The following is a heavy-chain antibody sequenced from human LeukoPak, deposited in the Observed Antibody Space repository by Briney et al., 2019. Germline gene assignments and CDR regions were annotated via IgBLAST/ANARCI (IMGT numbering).Heavy chain of an antibody. V-gene: IGHV1-46*01. D-gene: IGHD3-9*01. CDR1: GYTFTTYY. J-gene: IGHJ6*03. CDR2: IDPTSGKT. Sequence: ASVKVSCKASGYTFTTYYIHWVRQAPGQGLEWMGVIDPTSGKTNYAQKFQGRVTITADKSTSTAYMELSSLRSEDTAVYYCAVLRYFDWLTQYYMDVWGKGTTVTVSS. CDR3: AVLRYFDWLTQYYMDV.